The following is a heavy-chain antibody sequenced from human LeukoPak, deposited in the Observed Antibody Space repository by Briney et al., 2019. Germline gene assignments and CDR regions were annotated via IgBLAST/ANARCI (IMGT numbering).Heavy chain of an antibody. Sequence: SETLSLTCTVSGGSISSGGYYWSWIRQPPGKGLEWIGEINHSGSTNYNPSLKSRVTISVDTSKNQFSLKLSSVTAADTAVYYCARGDFWSGSCGLDPWGQGTLVTVSS. D-gene: IGHD3-3*01. J-gene: IGHJ5*02. CDR1: GGSISSGGYY. V-gene: IGHV4-39*07. CDR3: ARGDFWSGSCGLDP. CDR2: INHSGST.